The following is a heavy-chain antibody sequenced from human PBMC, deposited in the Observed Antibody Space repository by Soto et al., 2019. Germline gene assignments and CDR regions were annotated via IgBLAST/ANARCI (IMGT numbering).Heavy chain of an antibody. Sequence: SETLSLTCTVSGGSMRNYFWTWIRQPPGKGLEWIGYIHYSGTTSFFPSYNPSLRSRVTISEDMSKNQFSLKLLSVTTADTAVYFCAAGEASSRNLAPYYLDFWGQGTLVTVSS. CDR1: GGSMRNYF. J-gene: IGHJ4*02. V-gene: IGHV4-59*01. CDR2: IHYSGTT. D-gene: IGHD6-13*01. CDR3: AAGEASSRNLAPYYLDF.